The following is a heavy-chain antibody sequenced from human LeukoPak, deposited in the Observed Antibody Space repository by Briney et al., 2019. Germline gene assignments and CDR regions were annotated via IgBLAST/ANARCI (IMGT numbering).Heavy chain of an antibody. CDR2: IYYSGTT. V-gene: IGHV4-39*07. CDR1: GGSISGSTYY. CDR3: ARVLIWFGQLQNWFDP. Sequence: PSETLSLTCTVSGGSISGSTYYWGWIRQPPGKGLEWIGSIYYSGTTYYNPSLKSRVTISVDTSKNQFSLKLSSVTAADTAVYYCARVLIWFGQLQNWFDPWGPGTLVTVSS. J-gene: IGHJ5*02. D-gene: IGHD3-10*01.